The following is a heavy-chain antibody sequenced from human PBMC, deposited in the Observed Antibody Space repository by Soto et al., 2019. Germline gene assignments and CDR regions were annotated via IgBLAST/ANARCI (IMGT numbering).Heavy chain of an antibody. Sequence: TSETLSLTCAVSCGSIRSSNWWSWVRQPPGKGLEWIGEIYHSGSTNYNPSLKSRVTISVDKSKNQFSLKLSSVTAADTAVYYCARDREVYGSGKRYGMDVWGQGTTVT. CDR2: IYHSGST. CDR1: CGSIRSSNW. D-gene: IGHD3-10*01. CDR3: ARDREVYGSGKRYGMDV. J-gene: IGHJ6*02. V-gene: IGHV4-4*02.